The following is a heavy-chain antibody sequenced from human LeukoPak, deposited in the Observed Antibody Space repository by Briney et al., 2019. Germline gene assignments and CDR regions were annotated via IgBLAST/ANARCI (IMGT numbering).Heavy chain of an antibody. V-gene: IGHV4-30-2*01. CDR3: AREPLSCSTSCRKLNAFDI. CDR1: GGSISRGGYY. Sequence: SQTLSLTCTVSGGSISRGGYYWSWIRQPPGKGLEWIGYIYHSGSTYFNPSLKSRVTISVDRSKNQFSLKLSSVTAADTAVYYCAREPLSCSTSCRKLNAFDIWGQGTMVTVSS. J-gene: IGHJ3*02. CDR2: IYHSGST. D-gene: IGHD2-2*01.